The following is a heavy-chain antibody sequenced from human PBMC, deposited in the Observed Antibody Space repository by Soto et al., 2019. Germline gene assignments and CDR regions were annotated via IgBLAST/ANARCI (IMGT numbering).Heavy chain of an antibody. Sequence: SETLSLTCAVSGGSISSGGYSWSWIRQPPGKGLECIGYIYHSGSTYYNPSLKSRVTISVDRSKNQFSLKLSSVTAADTAVYYCAGTYLYDSSGYYWCDPWGQVTLVTVSS. CDR3: AGTYLYDSSGYYWCDP. V-gene: IGHV4-30-2*01. CDR1: GGSISSGGYS. CDR2: IYHSGST. J-gene: IGHJ5*02. D-gene: IGHD3-22*01.